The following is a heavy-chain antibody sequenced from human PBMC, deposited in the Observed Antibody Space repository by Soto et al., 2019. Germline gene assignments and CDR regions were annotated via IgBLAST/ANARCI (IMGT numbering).Heavy chain of an antibody. CDR1: GGSFSGYY. CDR3: WIVVVITPTYYYGMDV. J-gene: IGHJ6*02. CDR2: INHSGST. Sequence: SETLSLTCAVYGGSFSGYYWSWIRQPPGKVLEWIGEINHSGSTNYNPSLKSRVTISVDTSKNQFSLKLSSVTAADTAVYYCWIVVVITPTYYYGMDVWGQGTTVTVS. D-gene: IGHD3-22*01. V-gene: IGHV4-34*01.